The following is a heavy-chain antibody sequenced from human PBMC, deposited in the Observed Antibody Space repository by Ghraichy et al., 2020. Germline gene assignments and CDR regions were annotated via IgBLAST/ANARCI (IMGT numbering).Heavy chain of an antibody. J-gene: IGHJ5*02. CDR2: INHSGST. D-gene: IGHD3-10*01. V-gene: IGHV4-34*01. Sequence: SETLSLTCAVYGGSFSGYYWSWIRQPPGKGLEWIGEINHSGSTNYNPSLKSRVTISVDTSKNQFSLKLSSVTAADTSVYYCASALMVRGRQFDPWGQGTLVTVSS. CDR3: ASALMVRGRQFDP. CDR1: GGSFSGYY.